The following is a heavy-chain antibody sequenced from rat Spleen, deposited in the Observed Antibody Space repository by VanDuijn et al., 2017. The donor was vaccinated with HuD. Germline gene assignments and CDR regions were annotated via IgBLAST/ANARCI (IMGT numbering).Heavy chain of an antibody. CDR1: GFTFSSYG. V-gene: IGHV5-62*01. CDR3: AISSGVMDA. Sequence: VQLVESGGGLVQPGKSLKLSCSASGFTFSSYGMHWIRQAPGKGLDWVAYISSSSGTVYADAVKGRFTISRDNAKNTLYLQLNSLKSEDTAIYYCAISSGVMDAWGQGASVTVSS. CDR2: ISSSSGT. D-gene: IGHD4-3*01. J-gene: IGHJ4*01.